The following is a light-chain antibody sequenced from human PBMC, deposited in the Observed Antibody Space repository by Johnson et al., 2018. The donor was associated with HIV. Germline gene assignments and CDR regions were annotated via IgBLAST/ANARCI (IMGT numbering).Light chain of an antibody. Sequence: QSVLTQPPSVSAAPGQKVTISCSGSSSNIGNNYVSWYQQLPGTAPKLLIYDNNKRPSGIPDRFSGSKSGTSATLGITGLQTGDEADYYCGTLDSSLSAGPLHVCGTGTKVTVL. CDR3: GTLDSSLSAGPLHV. V-gene: IGLV1-51*01. CDR2: DNN. J-gene: IGLJ1*01. CDR1: SSNIGNNY.